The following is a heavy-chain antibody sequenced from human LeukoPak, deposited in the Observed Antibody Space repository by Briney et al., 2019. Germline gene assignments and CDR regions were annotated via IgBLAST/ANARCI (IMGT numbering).Heavy chain of an antibody. CDR3: ASDYGGNSDAFDI. CDR2: INTDESST. D-gene: IGHD4-23*01. V-gene: IGHV3-74*01. CDR1: GFTFSSYW. Sequence: GGSLRLSCAASGFTFSSYWMHWVRRAPGKGLVWISRINTDESSTSYADSVKGRFTISRDNSKNTLYLQMNSLRAEDTAVYYCASDYGGNSDAFDIWGQGTMVTVSS. J-gene: IGHJ3*02.